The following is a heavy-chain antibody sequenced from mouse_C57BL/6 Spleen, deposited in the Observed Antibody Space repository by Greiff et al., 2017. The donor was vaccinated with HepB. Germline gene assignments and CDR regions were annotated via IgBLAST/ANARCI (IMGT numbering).Heavy chain of an antibody. V-gene: IGHV1-9*01. J-gene: IGHJ4*01. CDR3: ARGWYYYGSRGAMDY. CDR1: GYTFTGYW. Sequence: VQLQQSGAELMKPGASVKLSCKATGYTFTGYWIEWVKQRPGHGLEWIGEILPGSGSTNYNEKFKGKATVTADTSSNTAYMQLSSLTTEDSAIYYGARGWYYYGSRGAMDYWGQGTSVTVSS. D-gene: IGHD1-1*01. CDR2: ILPGSGST.